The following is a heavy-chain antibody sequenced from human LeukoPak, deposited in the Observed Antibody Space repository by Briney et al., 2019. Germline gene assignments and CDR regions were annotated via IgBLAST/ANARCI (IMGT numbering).Heavy chain of an antibody. D-gene: IGHD3-9*01. J-gene: IGHJ4*02. CDR3: ARDLTTDYFDY. V-gene: IGHV3-74*01. Sequence: GGSLRLSCAASGFTFSSYWMHWVRQAPGKGLVWVSRINGDGSRTNYADSVKGRFTISRDNAKNTVYLQMNSLRAEDTAVYYCARDLTTDYFDYWGQGTLATVSS. CDR2: INGDGSRT. CDR1: GFTFSSYW.